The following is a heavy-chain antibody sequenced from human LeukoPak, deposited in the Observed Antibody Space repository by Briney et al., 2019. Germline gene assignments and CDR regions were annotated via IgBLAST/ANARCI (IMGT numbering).Heavy chain of an antibody. J-gene: IGHJ4*02. CDR1: GGSISSRSYY. D-gene: IGHD3-22*01. Sequence: SETLSLTCTVSGGSISSRSYYWGWIRQPPGKGLEWIGSIYYTGSTYYNPSLKSRVTISVDTSKNQYSLKLSSVTAADTAVYYCASSTSGYYNYWGQGTLVTVSS. CDR3: ASSTSGYYNY. V-gene: IGHV4-39*01. CDR2: IYYTGST.